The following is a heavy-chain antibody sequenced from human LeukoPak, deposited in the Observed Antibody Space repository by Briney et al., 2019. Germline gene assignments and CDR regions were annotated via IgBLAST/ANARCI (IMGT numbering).Heavy chain of an antibody. J-gene: IGHJ5*02. CDR2: ISSSSSTI. V-gene: IGHV3-48*04. D-gene: IGHD6-13*01. CDR1: GFTFSRYA. CDR3: ASTAYSSSWYGGRWFDP. Sequence: GGSLRLSCAASGFTFSRYAMSWVRQAPGKGLEWVSYISSSSSTIYYADSVKGRFTISRDNAKNSLYLQMNSLRAEDTAVYYCASTAYSSSWYGGRWFDPWGQGTLVTVSS.